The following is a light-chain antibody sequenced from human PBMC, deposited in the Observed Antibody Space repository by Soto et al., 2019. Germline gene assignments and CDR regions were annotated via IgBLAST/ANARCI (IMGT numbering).Light chain of an antibody. J-gene: IGKJ3*01. CDR2: GAA. Sequence: PGERATLSCRASQRVSSTYFAWYRQKPGQPPRLLIYGAANRATGVPDRFSGSGSGTDFTLTISRLEPEDFAVYYCQQYYSSPPGFTFGPGT. CDR1: QRVSSTY. V-gene: IGKV3-20*01. CDR3: QQYYSSPPGFT.